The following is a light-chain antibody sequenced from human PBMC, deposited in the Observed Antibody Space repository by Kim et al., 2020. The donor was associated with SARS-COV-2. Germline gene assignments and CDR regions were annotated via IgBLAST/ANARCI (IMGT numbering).Light chain of an antibody. CDR1: QSVSSSY. V-gene: IGKV3-20*01. Sequence: EIVLTQSPGTLSLSPRERATLSCRASQSVSSSYLAWYQQKPGQAPRLLIYGASSRATGIPDRFSGSGSGTDFTLTISRLEPEDFAVYYCQQYGSSPGGFGQGTKVDIK. CDR2: GAS. CDR3: QQYGSSPGG. J-gene: IGKJ1*01.